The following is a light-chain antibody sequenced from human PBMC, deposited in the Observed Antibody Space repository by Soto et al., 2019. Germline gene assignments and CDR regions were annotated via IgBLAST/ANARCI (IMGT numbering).Light chain of an antibody. J-gene: IGKJ5*01. CDR3: QHRSEWPHT. CDR1: QSIYSY. V-gene: IGKV3-11*01. Sequence: EIVLTQSPVSLSLSPGERATLSCRASQSIYSYLAWYQQKPGQAPRLFIYDASNRATGIPARFGGSESGTAFTLTISSLYPEDFAVYYCQHRSEWPHTFGQGTRLEIK. CDR2: DAS.